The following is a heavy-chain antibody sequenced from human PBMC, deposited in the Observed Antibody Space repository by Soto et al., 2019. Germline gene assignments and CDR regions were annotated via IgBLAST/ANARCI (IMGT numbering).Heavy chain of an antibody. CDR2: IDPRNSDT. D-gene: IGHD3-22*01. CDR1: GYSFSNYR. J-gene: IGHJ4*02. V-gene: IGHV5-51*01. Sequence: EVQLVQSGTEVKKPGESLRISCRTSGYSFSNYRIAWVRQMAGKGLEWMGIIDPRNSDTRYSPSFLGQVTISADESVSTAYVQWNSLRASDTAIYYCVRFEYYYDNRPDYWGQGTLLSVSS. CDR3: VRFEYYYDNRPDY.